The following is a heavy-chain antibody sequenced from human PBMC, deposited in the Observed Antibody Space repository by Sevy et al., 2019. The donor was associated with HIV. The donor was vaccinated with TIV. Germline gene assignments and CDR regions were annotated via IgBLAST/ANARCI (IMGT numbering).Heavy chain of an antibody. CDR1: GFIFRSYV. D-gene: IGHD6-13*01. J-gene: IGHJ4*02. Sequence: GGSLRLSCAASGFIFRSYVMSWVRQAPGKGLEWVSTISGSGGYTYYADSVKGRFTISRDNSKNTLELEMNSLRVEDTAVYYCARESIGAVGDFDYWGQGTLVTVSS. V-gene: IGHV3-23*01. CDR2: ISGSGGYT. CDR3: ARESIGAVGDFDY.